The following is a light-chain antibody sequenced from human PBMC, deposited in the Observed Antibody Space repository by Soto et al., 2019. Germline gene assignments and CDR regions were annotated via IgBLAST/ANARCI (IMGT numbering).Light chain of an antibody. CDR3: SSYTSKSSLI. CDR2: EVR. J-gene: IGLJ2*01. V-gene: IGLV2-14*01. CDR1: IRDVGAYNL. Sequence: QSALTQPASVSGSPGQSITISCAGTIRDVGAYNLVSWYQQHPGRAPQLIIYEVRNRPSGISFRFSGSKSGNTASLTISGLQAEDEADYYCSSYTSKSSLILGGGTKLTVL.